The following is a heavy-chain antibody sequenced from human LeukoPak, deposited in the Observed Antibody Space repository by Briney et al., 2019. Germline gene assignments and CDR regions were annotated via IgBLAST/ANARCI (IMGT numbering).Heavy chain of an antibody. Sequence: SGGSLKLSCAASGFTFSSYAMSWVRQAPGKGLEWVSSISGSGGSTYYADSVKGRFTISRDNAKNSLYLQMNSLRAEDTAVYYCARGPSPYAFDIWGQGTMVTVSS. V-gene: IGHV3-23*01. CDR3: ARGPSPYAFDI. CDR1: GFTFSSYA. CDR2: ISGSGGST. J-gene: IGHJ3*02.